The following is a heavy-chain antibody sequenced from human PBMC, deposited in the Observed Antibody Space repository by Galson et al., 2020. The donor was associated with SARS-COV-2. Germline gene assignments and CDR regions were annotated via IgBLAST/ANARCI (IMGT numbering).Heavy chain of an antibody. CDR3: ARGLDGTGRFNGWDY. CDR2: LSYGGGT. CDR1: Y. J-gene: IGHJ4*02. V-gene: IGHV4-39*01. Sequence: YWAWIRQPPGKGLEWIGSLSYGGGTYYTSSLKGRVTISVDTSQNLFSLKMSSVTAADTAVYYCARGLDGTGRFNGWDYWGQGTLVTVSS. D-gene: IGHD2-8*02.